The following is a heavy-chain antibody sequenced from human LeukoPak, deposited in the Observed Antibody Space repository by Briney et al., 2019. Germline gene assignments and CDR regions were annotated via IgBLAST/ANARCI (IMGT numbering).Heavy chain of an antibody. V-gene: IGHV3-74*01. CDR3: ERFFGDAFDT. D-gene: IGHD3-3*01. Sequence: GGSLRLSCAASGFMFSYYSMNWVRQAPGKGLVWVSRMRNAGGDTAYTDSVKGRFTISRDNAKNTLYLQMNSLRVEDTAVYYCERFFGDAFDTWGQGTMVTVSS. CDR2: MRNAGGDT. J-gene: IGHJ3*02. CDR1: GFMFSYYS.